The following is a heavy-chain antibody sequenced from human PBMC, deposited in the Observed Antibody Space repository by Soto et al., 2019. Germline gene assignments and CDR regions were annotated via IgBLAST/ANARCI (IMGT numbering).Heavy chain of an antibody. Sequence: EVQLLESGGGLVQPGGSLRLSCAASGFTFSSYAMSWVRQAPGKGLEWVSAISGSGGSTYYADSVKGRFTISRDNSKNTLYLQMNSLRAEDMAVYYCAKGLRGTYGGLDYWGQGTLVTVSS. D-gene: IGHD4-17*01. J-gene: IGHJ4*02. CDR3: AKGLRGTYGGLDY. V-gene: IGHV3-23*01. CDR1: GFTFSSYA. CDR2: ISGSGGST.